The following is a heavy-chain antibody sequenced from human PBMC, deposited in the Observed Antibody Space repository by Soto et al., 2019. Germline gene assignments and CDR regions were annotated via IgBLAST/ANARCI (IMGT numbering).Heavy chain of an antibody. V-gene: IGHV3-33*01. CDR2: IWYDGSNK. Sequence: QVQLVESGGGVVQPGRSLRLSCAASGFTFSSYGMHWVRQAPGKRLEWVAVIWYDGSNKYYADSVKGRFTISRDNSKNTLYLQMNSLRAEDTAVYYCARDRQDSSGWYRYYGMDVWGQGTTVTVSS. CDR3: ARDRQDSSGWYRYYGMDV. CDR1: GFTFSSYG. J-gene: IGHJ6*02. D-gene: IGHD6-19*01.